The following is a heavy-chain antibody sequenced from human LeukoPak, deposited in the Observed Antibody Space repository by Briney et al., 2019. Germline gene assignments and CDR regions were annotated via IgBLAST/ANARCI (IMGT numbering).Heavy chain of an antibody. V-gene: IGHV4-31*03. CDR1: GGFISSGGFY. D-gene: IGHD3-10*01. CDR2: IYHSGTS. Sequence: SETLSLTCTVSGGFISSGGFYWSWIRQPPGQGLEWIGYIYHSGTSYYNPSLKSRLSMSVDTSENQFSLNLNSVTAADTAVYYCARDGDYHASGSVFFDFWGQGILVTVPS. J-gene: IGHJ4*02. CDR3: ARDGDYHASGSVFFDF.